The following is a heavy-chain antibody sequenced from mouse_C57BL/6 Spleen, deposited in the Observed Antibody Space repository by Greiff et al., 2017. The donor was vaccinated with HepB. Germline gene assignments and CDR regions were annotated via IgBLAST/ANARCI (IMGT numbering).Heavy chain of an antibody. CDR1: GYTFTSYW. Sequence: QVQLKQSGAELVMPGASVKLSCKASGYTFTSYWMHWVKQRPGQGLEWIGEIDPSDSYTNYNQKFKGKSTLTVDKSSSTAYMQLSSLTSEDSAVYYCARVYYSNYPWYFDVWGTGTTVTVSS. V-gene: IGHV1-69*01. CDR2: IDPSDSYT. J-gene: IGHJ1*03. CDR3: ARVYYSNYPWYFDV. D-gene: IGHD2-5*01.